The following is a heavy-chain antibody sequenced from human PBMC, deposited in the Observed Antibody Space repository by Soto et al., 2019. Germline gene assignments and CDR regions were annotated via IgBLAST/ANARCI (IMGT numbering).Heavy chain of an antibody. V-gene: IGHV3-73*01. Sequence: GGSLRLSCAASGFTFSGSAMHWVRQASGKGLEWVGRIRSKANSYATAYAASVKGRFTISRDDSKNTAYLQMNSLKTEDTAVYYCTSLLGCSSTSCYRPWGQGTLVTVSS. D-gene: IGHD2-2*01. J-gene: IGHJ5*02. CDR1: GFTFSGSA. CDR3: TSLLGCSSTSCYRP. CDR2: IRSKANSYAT.